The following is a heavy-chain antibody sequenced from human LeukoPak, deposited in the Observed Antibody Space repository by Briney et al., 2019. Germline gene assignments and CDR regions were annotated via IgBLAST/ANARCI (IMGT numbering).Heavy chain of an antibody. CDR2: ISTDGFST. CDR1: GFTFNSYW. CDR3: AKEDDVVVVAATPFDY. V-gene: IGHV3-74*01. D-gene: IGHD2-15*01. J-gene: IGHJ4*02. Sequence: GGSLRLSCAASGFTFNSYWMHWVRQARGKGLVWVSRISTDGFSTIYADSVKGRFTISRDNSKNTLYLQMNSLRAEDTAVYYCAKEDDVVVVAATPFDYWGQGTLVTVSS.